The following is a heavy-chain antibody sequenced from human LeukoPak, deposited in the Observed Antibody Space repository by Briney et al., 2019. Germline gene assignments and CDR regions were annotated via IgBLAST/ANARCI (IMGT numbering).Heavy chain of an antibody. CDR1: GYSFTSYW. CDR2: IYPGDSDT. CDR3: ARFDLRIISGSPLDY. Sequence: GESLKISCKGSGYSFTSYWIGWVRQMPGKGLEWMGIIYPGDSDTRYSPSFQGQVSISADKSISTAYLQWSSLKASDTAMYYCARFDLRIISGSPLDYWGQGTLVTVSS. D-gene: IGHD1-26*01. V-gene: IGHV5-51*01. J-gene: IGHJ4*02.